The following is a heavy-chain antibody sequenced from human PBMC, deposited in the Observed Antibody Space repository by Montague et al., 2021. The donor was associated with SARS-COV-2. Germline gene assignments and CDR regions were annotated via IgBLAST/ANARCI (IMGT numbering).Heavy chain of an antibody. CDR2: MFTSGST. V-gene: IGHV4-61*02. J-gene: IGHJ4*02. D-gene: IGHD1-26*01. CDR3: VREGGSMTFDY. CDR1: GASISTPTYF. Sequence: TLSLTCTVSGASISTPTYFWGWIRQPAGKQLEWIGRMFTSGSTTYNLSLKSRVTISVDTSKNQFSLRLNSVTAADTAVYYCVREGGSMTFDYWGQGALVSVSS.